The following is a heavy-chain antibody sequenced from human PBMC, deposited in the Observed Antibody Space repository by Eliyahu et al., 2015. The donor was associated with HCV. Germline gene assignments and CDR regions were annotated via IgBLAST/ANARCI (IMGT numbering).Heavy chain of an antibody. CDR1: GYXFTGYY. Sequence: QVQLVQSGAEVKKPGASXKVXCKASGYXFTGYYMHXGRQAPGQGLEWMGWINPNSGGTNYAQKXQGWVTMTRDTSINTAYMELSRLRSDDTAVYYCARGRPITMIVVITGREYYFDYWGQGTLVTVSS. V-gene: IGHV1-2*04. CDR2: INPNSGGT. D-gene: IGHD3-22*01. CDR3: ARGRPITMIVVITGREYYFDY. J-gene: IGHJ4*02.